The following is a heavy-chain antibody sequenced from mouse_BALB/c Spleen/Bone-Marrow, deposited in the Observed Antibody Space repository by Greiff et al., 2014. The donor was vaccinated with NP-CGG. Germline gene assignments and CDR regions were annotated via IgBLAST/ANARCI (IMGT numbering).Heavy chain of an antibody. CDR3: ARKRDNLYYFDY. Sequence: EVQLVESRPPLVEPGASVKMSCKASGYTFTDYHMDWVKQSHGESFEWIGRVNPYNGGTSYNQKFKGKATLPVDKSSSTAYMELNSLTSEDSAVYYCARKRDNLYYFDYWGQGTTLTVSS. V-gene: IGHV1-19*01. D-gene: IGHD1-3*01. J-gene: IGHJ2*01. CDR1: GYTFTDYH. CDR2: VNPYNGGT.